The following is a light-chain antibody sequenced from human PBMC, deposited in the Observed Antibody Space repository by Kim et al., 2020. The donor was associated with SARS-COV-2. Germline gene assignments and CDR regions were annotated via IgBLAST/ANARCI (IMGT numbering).Light chain of an antibody. CDR3: QQYNNWPWT. J-gene: IGKJ1*01. V-gene: IGKV3-15*01. CDR2: GAS. Sequence: KVMTQSPVSLSVSPGERATLSCRASQTVCSNLAWYQQKPGQAPRLLIYGASTRATGIPARFSGSGSGTEFTLTISSLQSEDFAVYYCQQYNNWPWTFGQGSKVDIK. CDR1: QTVCSN.